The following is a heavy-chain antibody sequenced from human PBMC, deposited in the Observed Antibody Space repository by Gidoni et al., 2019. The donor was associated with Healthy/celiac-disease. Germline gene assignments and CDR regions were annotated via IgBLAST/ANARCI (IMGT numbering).Heavy chain of an antibody. D-gene: IGHD2-15*01. CDR2: IYSGGST. J-gene: IGHJ3*02. CDR1: GFTVSSNY. V-gene: IGHV3-53*02. CDR3: ATRYCSGGSCFDAFDI. Sequence: EVQLVETGGGLIQPGGSLRLSCAASGFTVSSNYMSWVRQAPGKGLEWVSVIYSGGSTYYADSVKGRFTISRDNSKNTLYLQMNSLRAEDTAVYYCATRYCSGGSCFDAFDIWGQGTMVTVSS.